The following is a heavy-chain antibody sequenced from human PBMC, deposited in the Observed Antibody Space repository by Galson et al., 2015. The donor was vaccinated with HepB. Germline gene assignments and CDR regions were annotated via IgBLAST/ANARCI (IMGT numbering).Heavy chain of an antibody. J-gene: IGHJ4*02. D-gene: IGHD6-13*01. CDR1: GYTFISFG. CDR2: ISAYNGDT. Sequence: SVKVSCKASGYTFISFGVSWVRQAAGQGLEWMGWISAYNGDTNYAQNFQGRLTMTTDTSTSTAYMELRSLRSDDTAMYYCARDPRIAAAGQLYYFDYWGQGTLVTVSS. V-gene: IGHV1-18*01. CDR3: ARDPRIAAAGQLYYFDY.